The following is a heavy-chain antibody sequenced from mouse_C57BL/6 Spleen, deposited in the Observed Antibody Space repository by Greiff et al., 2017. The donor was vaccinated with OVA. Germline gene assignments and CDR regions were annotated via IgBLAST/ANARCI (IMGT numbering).Heavy chain of an antibody. J-gene: IGHJ1*03. CDR1: GYSITSDY. V-gene: IGHV3-8*01. Sequence: EVQLVESGPGLAKPSQTLSLTCSVTGYSITSDYWNWIRKIPGNKLEYMGYISYSGSTYYNPSLKSRISITRDTSKNQYYLQLISVNTEDTATYSCARLEEHWYFDVWGTGTTVTVSS. CDR3: ARLEEHWYFDV. CDR2: ISYSGST.